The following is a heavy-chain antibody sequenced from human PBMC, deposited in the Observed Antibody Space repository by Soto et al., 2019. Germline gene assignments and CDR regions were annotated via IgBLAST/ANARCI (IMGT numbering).Heavy chain of an antibody. J-gene: IGHJ6*02. D-gene: IGHD6-6*01. CDR1: GGTFSSYA. CDR3: ARDDRSSSPAGDYYYYGMDV. Sequence: SVKVSCKASGGTFSSYAISWVRQAPGQGPEWMGGIIPIFGTANYAQKFQGRVTITADESTSTAYMELSSLRSEDTAVYYCARDDRSSSPAGDYYYYGMDVWGQGTTVTVSS. CDR2: IIPIFGTA. V-gene: IGHV1-69*13.